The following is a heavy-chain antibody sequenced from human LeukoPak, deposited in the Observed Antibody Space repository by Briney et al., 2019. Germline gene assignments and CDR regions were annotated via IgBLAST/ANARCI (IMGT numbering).Heavy chain of an antibody. D-gene: IGHD3-10*01. V-gene: IGHV3-21*01. J-gene: IGHJ4*02. CDR3: ASHLREYGSGSYYGY. Sequence: GGSLRLSCAASGFTFSSYSMNWVRQAPGKGLEWVSSISSSSSYIYYADSVKGRFTISRDNAKNSLYLQMNSLRAEDTAVYYCASHLREYGSGSYYGYWGQGTLVTVSS. CDR2: ISSSSSYI. CDR1: GFTFSSYS.